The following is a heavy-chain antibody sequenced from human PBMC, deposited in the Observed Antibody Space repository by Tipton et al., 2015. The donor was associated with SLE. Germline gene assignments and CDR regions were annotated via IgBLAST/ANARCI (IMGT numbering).Heavy chain of an antibody. J-gene: IGHJ6*02. CDR3: ARDSTLVYYYGLDV. CDR2: IYTSGST. CDR1: GGSISSGGYY. V-gene: IGHV4-61*09. D-gene: IGHD2-8*02. Sequence: LRISCTVSGGSISSGGYYWSWIRQPAGKGLEWIGHIYTSGSTNYNPSLKSRVTISVDTSKNQFSLKVNSVTAADTAVYYCARDSTLVYYYGLDVWGQGITVTVAS.